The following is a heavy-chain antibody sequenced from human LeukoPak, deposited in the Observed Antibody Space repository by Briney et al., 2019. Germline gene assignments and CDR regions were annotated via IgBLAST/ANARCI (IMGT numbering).Heavy chain of an antibody. V-gene: IGHV3-11*01. CDR3: ARARGAGPGAHFDY. CDR2: ISNSGSST. Sequence: KPGGSLRLSCAASGFIFSDEYMSLIRQAPGKGLEWVSYISNSGSSTFYADTVKGRFTISRDNAKNSLFLQMNSLRAEDTAVYYCARARGAGPGAHFDYWGQGTLVTVSS. D-gene: IGHD3-10*01. CDR1: GFIFSDEY. J-gene: IGHJ4*02.